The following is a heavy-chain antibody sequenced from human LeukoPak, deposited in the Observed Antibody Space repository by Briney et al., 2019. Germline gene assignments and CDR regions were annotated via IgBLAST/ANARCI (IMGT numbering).Heavy chain of an antibody. J-gene: IGHJ3*02. CDR3: AREGLVMRAAFDI. CDR2: IIPILGIA. Sequence: SVKVSCKASGGTFSSYTISWVRQAPGQGLEWMGRIIPILGIANYAQKFQGRVTITADKSTITAYMELSSLRSEDTAVYYCAREGLVMRAAFDIWGQGTMVTVSS. V-gene: IGHV1-69*04. D-gene: IGHD2/OR15-2a*01. CDR1: GGTFSSYT.